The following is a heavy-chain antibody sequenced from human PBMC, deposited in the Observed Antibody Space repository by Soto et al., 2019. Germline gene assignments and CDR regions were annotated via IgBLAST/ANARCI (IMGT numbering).Heavy chain of an antibody. V-gene: IGHV4-59*01. CDR2: VFSSGRT. Sequence: SETLSLTCAVSGASFTNYYWNWIRQSPGKGLEWIGHVFSSGRTTYNPSLKSRVTISLDTSTKQFSLSLTSVTAADTAVYYSARVRRDMITFGTSWIDPWGQGILVTVSS. CDR3: ARVRRDMITFGTSWIDP. J-gene: IGHJ5*02. D-gene: IGHD3-16*01. CDR1: GASFTNYY.